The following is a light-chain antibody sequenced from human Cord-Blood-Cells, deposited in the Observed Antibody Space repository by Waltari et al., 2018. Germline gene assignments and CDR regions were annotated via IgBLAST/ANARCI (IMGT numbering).Light chain of an antibody. CDR1: SLRSYY. Sequence: SSELTQDPAVSVALGQTVRIPCQGDSLRSYYASWYQQKPGQAPVLVIYGKNNRPSGIPDRFAGSSSGNTASLTSTGAQAEDEADYYCNSRDSSGNHVVFGGGTKLTVL. CDR2: GKN. J-gene: IGLJ2*01. CDR3: NSRDSSGNHVV. V-gene: IGLV3-19*01.